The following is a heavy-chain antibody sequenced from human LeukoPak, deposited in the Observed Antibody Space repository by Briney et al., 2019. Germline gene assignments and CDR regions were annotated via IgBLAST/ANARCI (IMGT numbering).Heavy chain of an antibody. CDR3: GRNRGGYIDY. CDR1: GDSVSSNSAA. Sequence: SQTLSLTCVISGDSVSSNSAAWNWIRQSPSRGLEELGSTYYRSKWYNGYAVSVKSRITINTDTSKNQFSLQLNSVTPEDTAVYFCGRNRGGYIDYWGQGTLVTVSS. V-gene: IGHV6-1*01. J-gene: IGHJ4*02. D-gene: IGHD2-15*01. CDR2: TYYRSKWYN.